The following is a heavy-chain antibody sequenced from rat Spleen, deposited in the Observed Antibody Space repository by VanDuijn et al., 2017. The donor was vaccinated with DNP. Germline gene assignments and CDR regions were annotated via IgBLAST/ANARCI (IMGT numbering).Heavy chain of an antibody. J-gene: IGHJ2*01. V-gene: IGHV5S13*01. D-gene: IGHD1-4*01. Sequence: EVQLVESGGGLVQPGRSLKLSCAASGFIFSNYGMAWVRQAPKKGLEWVAYINNSGGSTSYRDSVKGRFTISRDNAKSTLYLQMDSLRSEDTATYYCARGNYPGINTFDYWGQGVMVTVSS. CDR2: INNSGGST. CDR1: GFIFSNYG. CDR3: ARGNYPGINTFDY.